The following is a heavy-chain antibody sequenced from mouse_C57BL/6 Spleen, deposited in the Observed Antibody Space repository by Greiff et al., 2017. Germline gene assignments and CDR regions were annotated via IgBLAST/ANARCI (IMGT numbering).Heavy chain of an antibody. D-gene: IGHD4-1*01. CDR3: ARAAGKGTGYFDY. Sequence: EVKLMESEGGLVQPGSSMKLSCTASGFTFSDYYMAWVRQVPEKGLEWVANINYDGSSPYYLDSLKSRFIISRDNAKNILYRQMSSLQSEDTATYYGARAAGKGTGYFDYWGQGTTLTVSS. CDR2: INYDGSSP. V-gene: IGHV5-16*01. CDR1: GFTFSDYY. J-gene: IGHJ2*01.